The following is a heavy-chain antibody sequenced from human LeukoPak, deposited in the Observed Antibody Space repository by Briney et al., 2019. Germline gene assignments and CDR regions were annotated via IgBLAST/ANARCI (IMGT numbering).Heavy chain of an antibody. J-gene: IGHJ4*02. CDR3: AAEFTSRDPFDY. D-gene: IGHD5-24*01. CDR1: GFTFTSSA. V-gene: IGHV1-58*01. CDR2: IVVGSGNT. Sequence: ASVKVSCKASGFTFTSSAVQWVRQARGQRLEWIGWIVVGSGNTNYAQKFQERVTITRDMSTSTAYMELSSLRSEDTAVYYCAAEFTSRDPFDYWGQGTLVTVSS.